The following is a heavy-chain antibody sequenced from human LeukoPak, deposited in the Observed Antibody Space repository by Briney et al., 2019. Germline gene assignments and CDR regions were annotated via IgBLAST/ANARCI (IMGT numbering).Heavy chain of an antibody. CDR3: ARESGPFDS. J-gene: IGHJ4*02. Sequence: GGSLRLSCAASGFTFSSYAMTWVRQAPGKGLEWVSGISASGGSTYYADSVKGRFTISRDNSKNSLYLQMSSLRAEDTAVYYCARESGPFDSWGQGTLVTVSS. V-gene: IGHV3-23*01. D-gene: IGHD7-27*01. CDR1: GFTFSSYA. CDR2: ISASGGST.